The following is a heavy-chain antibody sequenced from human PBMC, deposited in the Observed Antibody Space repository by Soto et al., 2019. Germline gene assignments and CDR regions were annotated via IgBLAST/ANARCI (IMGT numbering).Heavy chain of an antibody. CDR2: IYYSGST. CDR3: ARSLDFWSGYLVSGWFDP. J-gene: IGHJ5*02. Sequence: SETLSLTCTVSGGSISSYYWSWIRQPPGKGLEWIGYIYYSGSTNYNPSLKSRVTISVDTSKNQFSLKLSSVTAADTAVYYCARSLDFWSGYLVSGWFDPWGQGTLVTVFS. D-gene: IGHD3-3*01. V-gene: IGHV4-59*01. CDR1: GGSISSYY.